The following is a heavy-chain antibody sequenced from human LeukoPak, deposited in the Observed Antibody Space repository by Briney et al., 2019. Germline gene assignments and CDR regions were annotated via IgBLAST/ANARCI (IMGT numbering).Heavy chain of an antibody. V-gene: IGHV1-2*02. D-gene: IGHD5-12*01. CDR2: INPNSGGT. CDR3: ARDRSGYDDY. Sequence: ASVKVSCKASGYTFTGYYMHWVRQAPGQGLEWMGWINPNSGGTNYAQKFQVRVTMTTDTSTSTAYMELRSLRSDDTAVYYCARDRSGYDDYWGQGTLVTVSS. J-gene: IGHJ4*02. CDR1: GYTFTGYY.